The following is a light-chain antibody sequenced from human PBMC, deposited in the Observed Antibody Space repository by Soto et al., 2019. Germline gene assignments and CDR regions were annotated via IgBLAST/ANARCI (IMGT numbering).Light chain of an antibody. Sequence: EIVLTQSPGTLSLSPGERATLSCRASQSITSSYLAWYQQKPGQAPRLLIYGASYRATGIPDRFSGSGSGTDFTLTISRLEPEDFAVYYCHQYGSSPSTFGQGTKGDIK. CDR1: QSITSSY. J-gene: IGKJ1*01. V-gene: IGKV3-20*01. CDR2: GAS. CDR3: HQYGSSPST.